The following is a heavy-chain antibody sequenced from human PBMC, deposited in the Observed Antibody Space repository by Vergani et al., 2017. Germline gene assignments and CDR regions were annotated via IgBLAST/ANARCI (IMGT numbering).Heavy chain of an antibody. CDR1: GFTFSTYA. CDR2: ISSDGGST. J-gene: IGHJ6*02. CDR3: ANSLVKDSGYEEYYYYYGMDV. D-gene: IGHD5-12*01. Sequence: EVQLLESGGGLVQPGGSLRLSCAASGFTFSTYAMTWVRQAPGKGLEWVSTISSDGGSTYYADSVKGRFTISRDNSKNTLYLQMNSLRAEDTAVYYCANSLVKDSGYEEYYYYYGMDVWGQGTTVTVSS. V-gene: IGHV3-23*01.